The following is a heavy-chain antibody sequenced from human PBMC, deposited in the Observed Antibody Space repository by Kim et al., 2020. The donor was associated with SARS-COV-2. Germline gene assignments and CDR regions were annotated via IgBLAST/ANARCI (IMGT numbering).Heavy chain of an antibody. V-gene: IGHV4-4*02. CDR3: ARLQIINGYGRLDY. D-gene: IGHD5-12*01. J-gene: IGHJ4*02. CDR1: GDSISSGNW. CDR2: IYHSGNT. Sequence: SETLSLTCAVSGDSISSGNWWRWVRQPPGKGLEWIGEIYHSGNTNYNPSLKSRVTISVDNSKNQFSLKLSSVTAADTAVYYCARLQIINGYGRLDYWGQGTLVTVSS.